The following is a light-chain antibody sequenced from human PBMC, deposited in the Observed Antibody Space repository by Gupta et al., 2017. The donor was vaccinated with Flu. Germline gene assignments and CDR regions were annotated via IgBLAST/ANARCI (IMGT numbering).Light chain of an antibody. CDR1: SSNIGNNY. Sequence: SVLTQPPSVSAAPGQKVTSSCSGSSSNIGNNYVSWYQQLPGTAPKLLIYENNKRPSGIPDRFSGSKSGTAATLGITGRQTGDEADYYCGTWDSSLSAVFGGGTKLTVL. J-gene: IGLJ2*01. CDR3: GTWDSSLSAV. CDR2: ENN. V-gene: IGLV1-51*02.